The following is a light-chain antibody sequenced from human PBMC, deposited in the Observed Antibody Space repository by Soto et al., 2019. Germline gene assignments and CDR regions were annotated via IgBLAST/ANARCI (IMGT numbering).Light chain of an antibody. Sequence: QSVLTQPPSASGSPGQSVAISCTGTSSDVGGYNYVSWYQQHPGKAPKLMIYEVNKRPSGVPDRFSGSKSGNTASLTVSGLQAEDEADYYCTSYTGANTVLFGGGTKLTVL. CDR1: SSDVGGYNY. V-gene: IGLV2-8*01. J-gene: IGLJ2*01. CDR2: EVN. CDR3: TSYTGANTVL.